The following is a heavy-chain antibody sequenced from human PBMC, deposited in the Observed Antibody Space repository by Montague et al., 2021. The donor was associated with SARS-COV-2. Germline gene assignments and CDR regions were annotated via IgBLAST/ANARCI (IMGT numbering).Heavy chain of an antibody. CDR1: GGSISSSSYY. J-gene: IGHJ4*02. CDR2: IYYSGST. V-gene: IGHV4-39*01. Sequence: SETLSLTCTVSGGSISSSSYYWGWIRQPPGKGLEWIGCIYYSGSTYYNPSLKSRVTISVDTSKNQFSLKLSSVTAADTAVYYCARSPRPDDIWSGYLPGHFDYWGQGTLVTVSS. D-gene: IGHD3-3*01. CDR3: ARSPRPDDIWSGYLPGHFDY.